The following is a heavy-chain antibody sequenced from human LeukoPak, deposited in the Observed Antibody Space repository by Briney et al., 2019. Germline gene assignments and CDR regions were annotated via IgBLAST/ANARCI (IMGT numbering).Heavy chain of an antibody. J-gene: IGHJ4*02. CDR2: ISAYNGNT. V-gene: IGHV1-18*01. D-gene: IGHD3-22*01. CDR3: ARGRAHYYDSSGYYV. CDR1: GYAFTSYG. Sequence: GASVKVSCKASGYAFTSYGISWVRQAPGQGLEWMGWISAYNGNTNYVQKLQGRVTMTTDTSTSTAYMELRSLRSDDTAVYYCARGRAHYYDSSGYYVWGQGTLVTVSS.